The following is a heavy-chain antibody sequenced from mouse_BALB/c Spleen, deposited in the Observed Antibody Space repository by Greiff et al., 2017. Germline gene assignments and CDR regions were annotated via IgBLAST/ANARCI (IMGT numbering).Heavy chain of an antibody. CDR3: ARSEWEVRAMDD. CDR1: GYTFTSYW. V-gene: IGHV1-87*01. J-gene: IGHJ4*01. D-gene: IGHD2-14*01. Sequence: VQLQQSGAELARPGASVKLSCKASGYTFTSYWMQWVKQRPGQGLEWIGAIYPGDGDTRYTQKFKGKATLTADKSSSTAYMQLSSLASEDSAVYYCARSEWEVRAMDDWGKGTSGTVAA. CDR2: IYPGDGDT.